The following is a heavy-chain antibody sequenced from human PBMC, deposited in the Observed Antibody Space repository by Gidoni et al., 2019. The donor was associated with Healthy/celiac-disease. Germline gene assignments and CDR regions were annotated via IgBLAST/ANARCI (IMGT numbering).Heavy chain of an antibody. CDR3: RADYGSGSYYDY. J-gene: IGHJ4*02. CDR2: RSYDGSNK. V-gene: IGHV3-30-3*01. CDR1: GFTFSSYA. Sequence: QVQLVESGGGVVQPGRSLRLSCAASGFTFSSYAMHWVRQAPGKGLEWVAVRSYDGSNKYYADSVKGRFTISRDNSKNTLYLQMNSLRAEDTAVYYCRADYGSGSYYDYWGQGTLVTVSS. D-gene: IGHD3-10*01.